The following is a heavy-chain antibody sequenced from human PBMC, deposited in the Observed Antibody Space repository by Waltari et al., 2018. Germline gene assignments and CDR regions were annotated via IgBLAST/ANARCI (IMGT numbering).Heavy chain of an antibody. CDR1: GGTFSSYA. CDR2: SIPICGTA. CDR3: ARSIAAAGTFDY. D-gene: IGHD6-13*01. Sequence: QVQLVQSGAEVKKPGSSVKVSCKASGGTFSSYAISWVRQAPGQGLEWMVGSIPICGTANYAQKFQGRVTITTDESTRTAYMELSSLRSEDTAVYYCARSIAAAGTFDYWGQGTLVTVSS. J-gene: IGHJ4*02. V-gene: IGHV1-69*05.